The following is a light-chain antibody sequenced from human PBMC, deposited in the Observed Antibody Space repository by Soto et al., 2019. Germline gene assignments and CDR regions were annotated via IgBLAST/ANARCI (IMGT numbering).Light chain of an antibody. V-gene: IGKV3-11*01. CDR1: QTGSTS. J-gene: IGKJ5*01. Sequence: EIVLTQSPGTLPLSPGDTATLSCKASQTGSTSLSWYQQKPGQPPRLLIYGETFRATGIPDRFSGSGSGTDFTLTISSLEPEDFAVYYCHQRQYWPPITFGQGTRLEIK. CDR3: HQRQYWPPIT. CDR2: GET.